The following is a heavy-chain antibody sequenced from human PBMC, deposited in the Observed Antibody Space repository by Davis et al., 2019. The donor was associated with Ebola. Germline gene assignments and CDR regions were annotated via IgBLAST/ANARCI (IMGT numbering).Heavy chain of an antibody. J-gene: IGHJ5*01. CDR1: GGSFSGYY. D-gene: IGHD3-3*01. V-gene: IGHV4-34*01. Sequence: SETLSLTCAVYGGSFSGYYWSWIRQPPGKGLEWIGEINHSGSTNYNPSLKSRVTISVDTSKNQFSLKLSSVTAADTAVYYCARAIFGVVIIGWEAQNNWFDSWGQGTLVTVSS. CDR3: ARAIFGVVIIGWEAQNNWFDS. CDR2: INHSGST.